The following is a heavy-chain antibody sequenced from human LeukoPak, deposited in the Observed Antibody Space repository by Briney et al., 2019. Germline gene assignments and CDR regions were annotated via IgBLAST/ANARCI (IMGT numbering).Heavy chain of an antibody. CDR1: GGSFSGYY. CDR3: ARGRQSFWSGYFWFDP. V-gene: IGHV4-34*01. Sequence: SXXRXLTCAVYGGSFSGYYWSWISQPPGKGREWIGEMNHSGSTNYNPSLKRGVTISVETSKKQFSRKLSSVTAAATAVYYCARGRQSFWSGYFWFDPWGQGTLVTVSS. J-gene: IGHJ5*02. CDR2: MNHSGST. D-gene: IGHD3-3*01.